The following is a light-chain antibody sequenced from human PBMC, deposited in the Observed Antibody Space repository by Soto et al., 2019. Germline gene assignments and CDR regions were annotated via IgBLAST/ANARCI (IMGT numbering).Light chain of an antibody. J-gene: IGKJ1*01. CDR1: QSLGSN. V-gene: IGKV3-15*01. Sequence: EIVMTQSPGTLSVSPGERATLSCRASQSLGSNLAWYQQKLGQAPRVLIYGASTRATGIPDRFSGSGSGTEFILTISSLQSEDFAVYYCQEYNTWPWTFGQGTKVDIK. CDR3: QEYNTWPWT. CDR2: GAS.